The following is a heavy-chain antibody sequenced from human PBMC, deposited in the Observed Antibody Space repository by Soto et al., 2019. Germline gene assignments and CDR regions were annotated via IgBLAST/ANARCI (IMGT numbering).Heavy chain of an antibody. CDR1: GGSISSGGYY. D-gene: IGHD4-17*01. Sequence: TLSLTCTVSGGSISSGGYYWSGNRQHPGKGLEWIGYIYYSGSTYYNPSLKSRVTISVDTSKNQFSLKLSSVTAEDTAVYYCAGVHDYGDYYLDYLGQGTLVTVST. V-gene: IGHV4-31*03. CDR3: AGVHDYGDYYLDY. CDR2: IYYSGST. J-gene: IGHJ4*02.